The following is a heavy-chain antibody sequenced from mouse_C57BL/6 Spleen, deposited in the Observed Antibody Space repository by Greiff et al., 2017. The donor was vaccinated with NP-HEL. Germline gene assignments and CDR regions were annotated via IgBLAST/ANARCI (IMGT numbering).Heavy chain of an antibody. D-gene: IGHD1-1*01. Sequence: DVKLQESGAELVKPGASVKLSCTASGFNIKDYYMHWVKQRTEQGLEWIGRIDPEDGETKYAPKFQGKATITADTSSNTAYLQLSSLTSEDTAVYYCARVYYYGSSYYAMDYWGQGTSVTVSS. V-gene: IGHV14-2*01. CDR3: ARVYYYGSSYYAMDY. J-gene: IGHJ4*01. CDR2: IDPEDGET. CDR1: GFNIKDYY.